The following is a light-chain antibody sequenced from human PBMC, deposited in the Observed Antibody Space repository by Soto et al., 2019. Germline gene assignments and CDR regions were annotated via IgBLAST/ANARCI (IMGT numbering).Light chain of an antibody. CDR2: EVS. CDR3: SSYTGSSTLL. CDR1: SRDVGGYNY. Sequence: QSVLTQPASVSGSPGQSITTSCTGTSRDVGGYNYVSWYHQHPGKAPKLMIYEVSNRPSGVSNRFSGSKSGKTASLTISGLQAEDEGDYYCSSYTGSSTLLFGGGTKLTVL. V-gene: IGLV2-14*01. J-gene: IGLJ2*01.